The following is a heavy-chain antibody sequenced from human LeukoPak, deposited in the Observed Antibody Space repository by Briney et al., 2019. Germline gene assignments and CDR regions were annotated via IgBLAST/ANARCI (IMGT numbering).Heavy chain of an antibody. J-gene: IGHJ4*02. CDR1: GFTFSSYA. CDR2: VSGNGATT. D-gene: IGHD4-11*01. V-gene: IGHV3-23*01. CDR3: ARVPHPTYYFDY. Sequence: GGSLRVSCAASGFTFSSYAMSWVRLAPGKGLEWVSTVSGNGATTYYADSVKGRFTISRDNSKNTLDLQMSSLRAEDTAIYFCARVPHPTYYFDYWGLGTLVTVSS.